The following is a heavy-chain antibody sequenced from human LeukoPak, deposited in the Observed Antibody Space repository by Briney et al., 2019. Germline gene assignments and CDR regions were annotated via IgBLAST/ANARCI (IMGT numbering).Heavy chain of an antibody. J-gene: IGHJ4*02. CDR1: GFSFSAYI. Sequence: GGSLILSCVASGFSFSAYIMHWVRQAPGKGLEYVSAIRSDGSSTFYPTSVKGRFTISRDNSKSTLYLQMGSLRAEDTAVYYCTRRYGGHSGWAGYHDSWGQGTLVTVSS. V-gene: IGHV3-64*01. CDR2: IRSDGSST. D-gene: IGHD6-19*01. CDR3: TRRYGGHSGWAGYHDS.